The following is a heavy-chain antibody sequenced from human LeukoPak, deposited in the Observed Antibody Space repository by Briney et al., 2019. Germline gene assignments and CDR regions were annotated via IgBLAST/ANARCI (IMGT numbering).Heavy chain of an antibody. J-gene: IGHJ5*02. CDR1: GFTFNNYW. Sequence: PGGSLRLSCAASGFTFNNYWMHWVRQAPGKGLVWVSRINSDGSTTRYADSVKGRFTISRDNAKNTVYLQMNSLRAEDTAVYYCARGGPYTLNWFDPWGQGTLVTVSS. CDR2: INSDGSTT. CDR3: ARGGPYTLNWFDP. V-gene: IGHV3-74*01.